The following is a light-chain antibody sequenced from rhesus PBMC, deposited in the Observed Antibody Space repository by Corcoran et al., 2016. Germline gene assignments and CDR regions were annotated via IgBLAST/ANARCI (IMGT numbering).Light chain of an antibody. CDR2: RAS. CDR3: QQYNRGPLT. CDR1: QRVMNW. V-gene: IGKV1-22*01. Sequence: DIQMTQSPSSLSASVGDTVTISCRASQRVMNWLAWYPQKPEKAPKLLINRASQLQSGVPSRLSGGGSGTYFTLTISSLQSEDFATYFCQQYNRGPLTFGGGTKVDLK. J-gene: IGKJ4*01.